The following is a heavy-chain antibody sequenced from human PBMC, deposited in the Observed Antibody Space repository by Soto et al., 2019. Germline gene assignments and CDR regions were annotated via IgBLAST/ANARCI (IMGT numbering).Heavy chain of an antibody. V-gene: IGHV1-24*01. CDR3: ATGTQLLWFGESKYSYYGMDV. D-gene: IGHD3-10*01. Sequence: QVQLVQSGAEVKKPGASVKVSCKVSGYTLTELSMHWVRQAPGKGLEWMGGFDLEDGETIYAQKFQGRVTMTEDTSTDPAYMELSSLRSEDTAVYYCATGTQLLWFGESKYSYYGMDVWGQGTTVTVSS. CDR2: FDLEDGET. J-gene: IGHJ6*02. CDR1: GYTLTELS.